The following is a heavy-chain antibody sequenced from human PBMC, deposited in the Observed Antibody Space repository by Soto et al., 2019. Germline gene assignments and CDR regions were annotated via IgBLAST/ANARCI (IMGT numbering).Heavy chain of an antibody. Sequence: ASVKVSCKASGYSFTSYYMHWVRQAPGQGLEWMGVINPSGGYTTYAQKFQGRVTMTRDTSTRTVYMELRSLRSEDTAVYYCATLEWLLAGSSNSGYWGQGTLVTVSS. J-gene: IGHJ4*02. CDR3: ATLEWLLAGSSNSGY. CDR2: INPSGGYT. D-gene: IGHD3-3*01. V-gene: IGHV1-46*01. CDR1: GYSFTSYY.